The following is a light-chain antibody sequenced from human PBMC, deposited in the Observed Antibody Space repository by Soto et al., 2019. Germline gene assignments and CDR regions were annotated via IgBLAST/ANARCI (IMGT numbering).Light chain of an antibody. CDR2: GAS. Sequence: EIGLTQSPGTLSLSPGERATLSCRASQSVSSSYLAWYQQKPGQAPRLPIYGASSRATGIPDRFSGSGSGTDFTLTISRLEPEEFAVYYCQQYGSSPPMYTFGQGTK. CDR1: QSVSSSY. J-gene: IGKJ2*01. CDR3: QQYGSSPPMYT. V-gene: IGKV3-20*01.